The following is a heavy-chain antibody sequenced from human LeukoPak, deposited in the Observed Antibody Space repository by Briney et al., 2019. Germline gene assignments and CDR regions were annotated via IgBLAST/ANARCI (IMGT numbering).Heavy chain of an antibody. CDR1: GYSISSGYY. J-gene: IGHJ4*02. CDR2: IYHSGST. V-gene: IGHV4-38-2*02. Sequence: SETLSLTCTVSGYSISSGYYWGWIRQPPGKGLEWIGSIYHSGSTYYNPSLKSRVTISVDTSKNQFSLKLSSVTAADTAVYYCARDKSGQGDYWGQGTLVTVSS. CDR3: ARDKSGQGDY. D-gene: IGHD3-10*01.